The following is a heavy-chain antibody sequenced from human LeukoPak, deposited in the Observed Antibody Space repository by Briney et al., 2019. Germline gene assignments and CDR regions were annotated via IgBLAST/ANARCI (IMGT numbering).Heavy chain of an antibody. CDR3: ASTKYYYDSSGYYYYMDV. D-gene: IGHD3-22*01. Sequence: SQTLSLTCAVSGGSISSGGYSWSWIRQPPGKGLEWIGYIYYSGSTNYNPSLKSRVTISVDTSKNQFSLKLSSVTAADTAVYYCASTKYYYDSSGYYYYMDVWGKGTTVTISS. CDR2: IYYSGST. CDR1: GGSISSGGYS. J-gene: IGHJ6*03. V-gene: IGHV4-30-4*07.